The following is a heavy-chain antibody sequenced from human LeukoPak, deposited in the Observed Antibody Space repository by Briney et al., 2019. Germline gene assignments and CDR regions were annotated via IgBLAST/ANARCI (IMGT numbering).Heavy chain of an antibody. V-gene: IGHV4-39*01. D-gene: IGHD4-17*01. J-gene: IGHJ5*02. CDR1: GGSVTSTNW. Sequence: SETLSLTCGVSGGSVTSTNWWTWVRQPPGKGLEWIGSIYYSGSTYYNPSLKRRVTISVDTSKNQFSLKLSSVTAADTAVYYCARHRRPVTLNWFDPWGQGTLVTVSS. CDR2: IYYSGST. CDR3: ARHRRPVTLNWFDP.